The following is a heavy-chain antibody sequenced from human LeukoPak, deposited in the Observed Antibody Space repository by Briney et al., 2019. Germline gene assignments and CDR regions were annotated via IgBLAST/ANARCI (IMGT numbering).Heavy chain of an antibody. Sequence: SETLSLNCTVPGGSISSYYWSWLRQPAGKGLEWSGRIYTSGSTNYNPSLKRRVTIPVHTSQNQFPLNLSSVPAADTAVYYCARVGYGYSVYYFDYWGQRTLVTVSS. D-gene: IGHD5-24*01. CDR2: IYTSGST. CDR3: ARVGYGYSVYYFDY. CDR1: GGSISSYY. V-gene: IGHV4-4*07. J-gene: IGHJ4*02.